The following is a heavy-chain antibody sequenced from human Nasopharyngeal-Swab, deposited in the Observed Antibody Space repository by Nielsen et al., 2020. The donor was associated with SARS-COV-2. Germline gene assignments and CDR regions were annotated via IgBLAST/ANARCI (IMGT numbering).Heavy chain of an antibody. CDR3: ASVGSSSWYQLWFDP. Sequence: WIRQSPLKGLEWIGEINHSGSTNYNPALKSRVTISVDTSKNQFSLKLSSVTAADTAVYYCASVGSSSWYQLWFDPWGQGTLVTVSS. D-gene: IGHD6-13*01. J-gene: IGHJ5*02. CDR2: INHSGST. V-gene: IGHV4-34*01.